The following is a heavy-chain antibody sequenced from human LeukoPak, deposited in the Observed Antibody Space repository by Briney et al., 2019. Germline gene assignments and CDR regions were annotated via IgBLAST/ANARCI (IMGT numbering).Heavy chain of an antibody. CDR2: ISWNSGSI. Sequence: QPGRSLRLSCAASGFTFDDYAMHWVRQAPGKGLEWVSGISWNSGSIGYADSVKGRFTISRDNAKNSLYLQMNSLRAEDTALYYCAKAFVDSSWYPSFDYWGQGTLVTVSS. CDR1: GFTFDDYA. J-gene: IGHJ4*02. V-gene: IGHV3-9*01. CDR3: AKAFVDSSWYPSFDY. D-gene: IGHD6-13*01.